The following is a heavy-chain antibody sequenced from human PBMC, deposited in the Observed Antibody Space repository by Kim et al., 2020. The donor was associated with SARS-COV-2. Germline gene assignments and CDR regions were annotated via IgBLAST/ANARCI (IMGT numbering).Heavy chain of an antibody. Sequence: ASVKVSCKVSGYTLSELSIVWVRQAPGKGLEWMGGFDPKDGETIYAQKFQGRVTMTEDTSTDTAYMELSSLISEDTAVYYCAVNSFGDPSYYNLEVWGQGTTVTVSS. J-gene: IGHJ6*02. CDR1: GYTLSELS. V-gene: IGHV1-24*01. CDR3: AVNSFGDPSYYNLEV. CDR2: FDPKDGET. D-gene: IGHD3-10*01.